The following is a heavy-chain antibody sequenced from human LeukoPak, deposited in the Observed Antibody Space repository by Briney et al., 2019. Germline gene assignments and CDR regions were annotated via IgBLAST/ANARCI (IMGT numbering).Heavy chain of an antibody. CDR2: INHSGST. D-gene: IGHD6-19*01. V-gene: IGHV4-34*01. CDR3: ARGVRDSSGWYGY. Sequence: SETLSLTCAVYGGSFSGYYWNWIRQPPGKGLEWIGEINHSGSTNYNPSLKSRVTISVDTSKNQFSLKLSSVTAADTAVYYCARGVRDSSGWYGYRGRGTLVTVSS. J-gene: IGHJ4*02. CDR1: GGSFSGYY.